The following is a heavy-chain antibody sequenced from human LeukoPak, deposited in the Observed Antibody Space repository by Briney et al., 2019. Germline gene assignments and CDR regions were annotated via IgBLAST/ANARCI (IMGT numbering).Heavy chain of an antibody. Sequence: PGGSLRLSCAASGFTFSSYWTHWVRQAPGKGLVWVSRINSDGSSTSYADSVKGRFTISRDNAKNTLYLQMNSLRAEDTAVYYCASDLRSSSGHNYWGQGTLVTVSS. V-gene: IGHV3-74*01. D-gene: IGHD3-22*01. CDR1: GFTFSSYW. CDR2: INSDGSST. J-gene: IGHJ4*02. CDR3: ASDLRSSSGHNY.